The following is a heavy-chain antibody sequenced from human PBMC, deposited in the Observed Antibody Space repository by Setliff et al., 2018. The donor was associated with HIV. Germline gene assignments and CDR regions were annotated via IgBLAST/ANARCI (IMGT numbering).Heavy chain of an antibody. CDR3: TRVRGYSYDFGAFDI. D-gene: IGHD5-18*01. V-gene: IGHV3-49*04. Sequence: GGSLRLSCTASGFTFGDYAMNWVRQAPGKGLEWVGFIRSKSYGGTTEYAASVKGRFTISRADSGSVAYLQMSSLKTEDTAVYYCTRVRGYSYDFGAFDIWGQGTMVTVSS. CDR1: GFTFGDYA. CDR2: IRSKSYGGTT. J-gene: IGHJ3*02.